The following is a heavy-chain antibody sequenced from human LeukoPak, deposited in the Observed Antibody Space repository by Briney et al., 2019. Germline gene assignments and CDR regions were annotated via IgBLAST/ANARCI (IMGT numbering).Heavy chain of an antibody. Sequence: RGSLRLSCAASGFTFSSYCMHWVRQAPGKGLEWVAVISYDGSNKYYADSVKGRFTISRDNSKNTLYLQMNSLRAEDTAVYYCAKDFTIFGVVIIGGGDYWGQGTLVTVSS. CDR3: AKDFTIFGVVIIGGGDY. V-gene: IGHV3-30*18. D-gene: IGHD3-3*01. CDR1: GFTFSSYC. J-gene: IGHJ4*02. CDR2: ISYDGSNK.